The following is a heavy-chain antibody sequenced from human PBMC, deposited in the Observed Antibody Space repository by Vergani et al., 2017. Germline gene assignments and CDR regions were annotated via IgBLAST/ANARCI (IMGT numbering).Heavy chain of an antibody. D-gene: IGHD3-22*01. CDR1: GYTLSRYS. V-gene: IGHV7-4-1*02. CDR3: ARVLYYYDSGHYYAPFDY. Sequence: QVQLVQSGSELKKPGASVKVSCKASGYTLSRYSIYWVRQAPGQGLEWMGWINTNTGNPTYAQGFTGRFVFSLDTSVSTAYLQISSLKAEDTAVYYCARVLYYYDSGHYYAPFDYWGQGTPVTVSS. J-gene: IGHJ4*02. CDR2: INTNTGNP.